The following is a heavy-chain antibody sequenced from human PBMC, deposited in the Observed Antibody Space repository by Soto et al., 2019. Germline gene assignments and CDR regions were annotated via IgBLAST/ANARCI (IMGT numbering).Heavy chain of an antibody. D-gene: IGHD5-12*01. CDR2: INTYNGMT. J-gene: IGHJ4*02. Sequence: QVKLVQSGGEVKKPGASVTVSGKASGYTFINYHITWVRQAPGQGLEWMAWINTYNGMTDYAQRFQGRVTMTRDTSTSTAYMELRNLGSDDTAVYFCAKSPRGEMAKDWGQGALVTVSS. CDR1: GYTFINYH. V-gene: IGHV1-18*01. CDR3: AKSPRGEMAKD.